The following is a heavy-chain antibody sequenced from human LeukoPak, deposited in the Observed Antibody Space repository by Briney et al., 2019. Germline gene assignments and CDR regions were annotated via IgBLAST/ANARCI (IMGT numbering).Heavy chain of an antibody. J-gene: IGHJ3*01. CDR1: GFTFSTYA. D-gene: IGHD5-12*01. CDR2: IGGSGVST. Sequence: PGRSLRPSCPASGFTFSTYAMSWVRQAAGEGLGWVSSIGGSGVSTYYADSVKGPFTISRDNPKNTLYLQMTSQRAEDTAVNYWAKFTYGRYNLDAWGQGSVVTVSS. V-gene: IGHV3-23*01. CDR3: AKFTYGRYNLDA.